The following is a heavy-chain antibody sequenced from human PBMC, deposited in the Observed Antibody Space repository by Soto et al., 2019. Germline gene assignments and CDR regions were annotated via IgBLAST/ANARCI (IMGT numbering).Heavy chain of an antibody. Sequence: QVQLVQSGAEEKKPGASVKVSCKASGYTFITYGVSWVRQAPGQGLDWLGWNSTYNGNTRYAERLQGRVTMTTDTTTNTAYMELRNLRSDDTTVYYCARGPTDYYDNSANYSLDYWGQGTLVTVSS. CDR1: GYTFITYG. CDR2: NSTYNGNT. V-gene: IGHV1-18*01. D-gene: IGHD3-22*01. J-gene: IGHJ4*02. CDR3: ARGPTDYYDNSANYSLDY.